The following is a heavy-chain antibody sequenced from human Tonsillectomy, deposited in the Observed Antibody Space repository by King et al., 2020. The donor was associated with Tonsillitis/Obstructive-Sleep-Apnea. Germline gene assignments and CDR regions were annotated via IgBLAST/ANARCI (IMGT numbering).Heavy chain of an antibody. J-gene: IGHJ4*02. Sequence: VQLVESGAEVKKPGASVKVSCKASGYTFTNYGISWVRQAPGQGLEWMGWISAYNGNTNYAQRLQARVTMTTDTSTSTAYMDLRSLRSDDTAVYYCARDSMSHYYDSSGYYTFDYWGQGILVTVSS. CDR3: ARDSMSHYYDSSGYYTFDY. CDR2: ISAYNGNT. D-gene: IGHD3-22*01. V-gene: IGHV1-18*01. CDR1: GYTFTNYG.